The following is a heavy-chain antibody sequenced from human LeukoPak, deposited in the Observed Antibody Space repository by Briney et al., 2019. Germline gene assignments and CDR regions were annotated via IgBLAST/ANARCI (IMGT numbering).Heavy chain of an antibody. Sequence: GGSLRLSCAASGFTFSSYWMHWVRQAPGKGLVWVSRINSDGSSTSYADSVKGRFTISRDNVKNTLYLQMNSLRAEDTAVYYCARVVQNYYYYMDVWGKGTTVTVSS. V-gene: IGHV3-74*01. CDR1: GFTFSSYW. CDR2: INSDGSST. D-gene: IGHD2-15*01. CDR3: ARVVQNYYYYMDV. J-gene: IGHJ6*03.